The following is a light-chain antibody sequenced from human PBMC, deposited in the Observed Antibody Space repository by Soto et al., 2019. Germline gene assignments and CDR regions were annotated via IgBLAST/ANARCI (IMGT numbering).Light chain of an antibody. V-gene: IGKV1-9*01. CDR2: AAS. Sequence: IQLTQSPSSLSASVGDRVTIACRGSQGISSYLACYQQKPGKAPKLLIYAASTLQSGVPSRFSGSGSGTDFTLTISSLQPEDIATYYCQQYDNLITFGQGTRLEIK. J-gene: IGKJ5*01. CDR1: QGISSY. CDR3: QQYDNLIT.